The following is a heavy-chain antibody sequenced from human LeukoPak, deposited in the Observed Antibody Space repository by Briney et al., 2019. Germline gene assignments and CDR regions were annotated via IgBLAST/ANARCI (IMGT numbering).Heavy chain of an antibody. CDR2: IDKRGGT. Sequence: PESLSLACTLASRSITNRCTDSAWIREPPWNGLQWFGRIDKRGGTYYKPSVESRVTISVDTSKNQFSLRMSSVTAADTAVYYCAKTRGRGQVDPGTSGYINYWGQGTLVSVSS. D-gene: IGHD3-22*01. CDR1: SRSITNRCTD. J-gene: IGHJ4*02. CDR3: AKTRGRGQVDPGTSGYINY. V-gene: IGHV4-39*01.